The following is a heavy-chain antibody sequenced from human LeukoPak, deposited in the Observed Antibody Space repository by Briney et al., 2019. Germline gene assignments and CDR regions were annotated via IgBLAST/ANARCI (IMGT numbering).Heavy chain of an antibody. Sequence: GGSLRLSCAASGFTFDDYAMHWIRQAPGKGLEWVSGISWNSGSIGYADSVKGRFTISRDNAKNSLYLQMNSLRAEDTALYYCAKDIVPLTVTNSCLDYWGQGTLVTVSS. J-gene: IGHJ4*02. CDR1: GFTFDDYA. V-gene: IGHV3-9*01. CDR3: AKDIVPLTVTNSCLDY. CDR2: ISWNSGSI. D-gene: IGHD4-17*01.